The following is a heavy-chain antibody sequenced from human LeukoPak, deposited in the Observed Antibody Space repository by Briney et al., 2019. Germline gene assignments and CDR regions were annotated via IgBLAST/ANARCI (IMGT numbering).Heavy chain of an antibody. V-gene: IGHV5-51*01. CDR2: IHPGDSDT. Sequence: GESLKISCKGSGYSLTSYWIGWVRQMPGKGLEWMGMIHPGDSDTRYSPSFQGQVTISADKSISAAYLQWSSLKASDTAMYYCARRHSSGYYQDNWGQGTLVTVSS. CDR3: ARRHSSGYYQDN. D-gene: IGHD3-22*01. J-gene: IGHJ4*02. CDR1: GYSLTSYW.